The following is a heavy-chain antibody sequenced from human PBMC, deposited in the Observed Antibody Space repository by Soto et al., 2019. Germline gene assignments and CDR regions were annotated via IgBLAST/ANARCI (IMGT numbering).Heavy chain of an antibody. CDR1: GGSISSGGYS. CDR3: ARGWGLVFDY. Sequence: SETLSLTCAVSGGSISSGGYSWSWIRQPPGKGLEWIGYMYHSGSTYYNPSLESRVTISIDRSKNQFSLKLSSVTAADTAVYYCARGWGLVFDYWGQGTLVTVSS. D-gene: IGHD2-21*02. J-gene: IGHJ4*02. V-gene: IGHV4-30-2*01. CDR2: MYHSGST.